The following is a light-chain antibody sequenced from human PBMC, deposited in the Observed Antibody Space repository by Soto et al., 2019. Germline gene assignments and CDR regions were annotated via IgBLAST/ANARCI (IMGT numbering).Light chain of an antibody. J-gene: IGLJ1*01. CDR2: AVS. V-gene: IGLV2-14*01. CDR3: SSYTGNSTPYV. CDR1: RTDVDGYDY. Sequence: QSALTQPASVSGSPGQSIAISCTGVRTDVDGYDYVSWYQQHPGKAPKLMIYAVSDRPSGVSNRFSGSKSGNTASLTISGLQAEDEADYYCSSYTGNSTPYVFGTGTKVTVL.